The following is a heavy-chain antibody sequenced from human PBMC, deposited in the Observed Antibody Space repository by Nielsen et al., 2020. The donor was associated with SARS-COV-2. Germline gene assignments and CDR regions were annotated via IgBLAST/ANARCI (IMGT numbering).Heavy chain of an antibody. CDR2: ISGSGGST. D-gene: IGHD3-22*01. CDR3: AKKYYYDSSGYPRAFDI. V-gene: IGHV3-23*01. J-gene: IGHJ3*02. Sequence: GESLKISCAASGFTFSSYAMSWVRQAPGKGLEWVSAISGSGGSTYYADSVKGRFTISRDNSKNTLYLQMNSLRAEDTAVYYCAKKYYYDSSGYPRAFDIWGQGTMVTVSS. CDR1: GFTFSSYA.